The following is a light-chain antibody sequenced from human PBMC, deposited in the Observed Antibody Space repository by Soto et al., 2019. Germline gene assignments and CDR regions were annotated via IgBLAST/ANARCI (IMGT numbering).Light chain of an antibody. CDR2: KAS. V-gene: IGKV1-5*03. J-gene: IGKJ1*01. CDR1: QSINNW. Sequence: IQMTQSPSTLSASMGYRVTITCRASQSINNWLAWYQQKPGKAPNLLIYKASTLESGVPSRFSGSESGTVFTLTISSLQPDDSATYYCQQYHSYPWTFGQGTKVDIK. CDR3: QQYHSYPWT.